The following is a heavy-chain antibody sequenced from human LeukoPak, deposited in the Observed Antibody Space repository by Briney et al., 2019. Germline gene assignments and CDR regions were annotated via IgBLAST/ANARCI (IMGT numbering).Heavy chain of an antibody. CDR1: GFIFTDYG. J-gene: IGHJ3*02. V-gene: IGHV3-30*02. D-gene: IGHD2-2*01. CDR3: AKVLSVVPAANLDI. CDR2: IRYDGSNK. Sequence: SGGSLRLSCAASGFIFTDYGMHWVRQAPGKGLEWVAFIRYDGSNKYYADSVKGRFTISRDNSKNTLYLQMNSLRAEDTAVYYCAKVLSVVPAANLDIWGQGTMVTVSS.